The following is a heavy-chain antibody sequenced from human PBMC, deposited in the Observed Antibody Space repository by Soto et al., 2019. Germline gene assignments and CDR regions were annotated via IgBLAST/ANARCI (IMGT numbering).Heavy chain of an antibody. CDR2: IIPILGIA. J-gene: IGHJ4*02. CDR3: ARTTQVLPLDY. CDR1: GGTFSSYT. V-gene: IGHV1-69*02. D-gene: IGHD2-2*01. Sequence: QVQLVQSGAEVKKPGSSVKVSCKASGGTFSSYTIRWVRQAPEQGLEWMGRIIPILGIANYAQKFQGRVTITADKSTSTACMELSSLRSEDTAVYYCARTTQVLPLDYWGQGTLVTVSS.